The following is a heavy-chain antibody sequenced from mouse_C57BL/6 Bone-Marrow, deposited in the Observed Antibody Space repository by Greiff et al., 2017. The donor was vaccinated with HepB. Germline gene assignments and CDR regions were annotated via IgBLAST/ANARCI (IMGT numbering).Heavy chain of an antibody. CDR1: GYSFTGYY. D-gene: IGHD1-1*01. CDR3: AIYGSRHY. J-gene: IGHJ2*01. CDR2: INPSTGGT. V-gene: IGHV1-42*01. Sequence: VQLKQSGPELVKPGASVKISCKASGYSFTGYYMNWVKQSPEKSLEWIGEINPSTGGTTYNQKFKAKATLTVDKSSSTAYMQLKSLTSEDSAVYFCAIYGSRHYWGQGTTLTVSS.